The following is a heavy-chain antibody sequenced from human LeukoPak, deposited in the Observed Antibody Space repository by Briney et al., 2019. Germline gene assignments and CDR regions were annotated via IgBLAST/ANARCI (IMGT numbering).Heavy chain of an antibody. D-gene: IGHD5-12*01. J-gene: IGHJ4*02. Sequence: SETLSLTCTVSGGSISSSTYYWGWIRQPPGKGLEWIGSIYYSGSTYYNPSLKSRVTISVDTSKNQFSLKLNSVTAADTAVYYCARVSGYDWESFYDYWGQGTLVTVSS. CDR3: ARVSGYDWESFYDY. CDR2: IYYSGST. V-gene: IGHV4-39*07. CDR1: GGSISSSTYY.